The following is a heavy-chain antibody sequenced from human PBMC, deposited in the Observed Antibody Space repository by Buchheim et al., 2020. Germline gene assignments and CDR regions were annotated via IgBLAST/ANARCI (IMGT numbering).Heavy chain of an antibody. CDR2: ISGSGDNT. CDR3: AKSPYYDILTGESYFDY. V-gene: IGHV3-23*01. D-gene: IGHD3-9*01. CDR1: GFTFSSYA. J-gene: IGHJ4*02. Sequence: EVQLLESGGGLVQPGGSLRLSCAASGFTFSSYAMTWVRQAPGKGLEWVSVISGSGDNTNYADSVKGRFTISRDNSKNTLYLQMNSLRAEDTAVYYCAKSPYYDILTGESYFDYWGQGTL.